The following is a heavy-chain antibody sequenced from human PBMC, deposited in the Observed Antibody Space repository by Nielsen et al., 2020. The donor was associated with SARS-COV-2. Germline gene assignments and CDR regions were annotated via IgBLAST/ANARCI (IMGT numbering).Heavy chain of an antibody. CDR2: IYSGGST. Sequence: GGSLRLYWAASGFTGRSNYMSWVRQAPGKGLEWVSVIYSGGSTYYADSVKGRFTISRHNSKNTLYLPMNSLRAEDTAVYYCARDSAATGEDYWGQGTLVTVSS. V-gene: IGHV3-53*04. D-gene: IGHD1-26*01. J-gene: IGHJ4*02. CDR1: GFTGRSNY. CDR3: ARDSAATGEDY.